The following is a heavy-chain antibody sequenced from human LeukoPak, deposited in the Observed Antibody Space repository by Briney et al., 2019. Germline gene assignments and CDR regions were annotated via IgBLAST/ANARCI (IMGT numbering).Heavy chain of an antibody. CDR1: GFSFSSHW. CDR2: INSDGSIT. J-gene: IGHJ4*02. V-gene: IGHV3-74*01. CDR3: VRDLWNYYDSSGYYYEDY. Sequence: GGSLRLSCAASGFSFSSHWVHWVRQAPGKGLVWVSRINSDGSITSNADSVKGRFTISRDNAKNTLFLQMNSLRAEDTAVYYCVRDLWNYYDSSGYYYEDYWGQGTLVTVSS. D-gene: IGHD3-22*01.